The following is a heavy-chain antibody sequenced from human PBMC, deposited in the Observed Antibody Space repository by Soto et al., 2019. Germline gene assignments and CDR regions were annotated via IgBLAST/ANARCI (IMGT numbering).Heavy chain of an antibody. D-gene: IGHD4-17*01. CDR3: AKDLGYGKYVFVY. CDR1: GFTFSSYA. V-gene: IGHV3-23*01. Sequence: GGSLRLSCAASGFTFSSYAMSWVRQAPGKGLEWVSAISGSGGSTYYADSEKGRFTISRDNSEDTLYPQMNSLRAEDPAVYYCAKDLGYGKYVFVYWDQGALVTVSS. J-gene: IGHJ4*01. CDR2: ISGSGGST.